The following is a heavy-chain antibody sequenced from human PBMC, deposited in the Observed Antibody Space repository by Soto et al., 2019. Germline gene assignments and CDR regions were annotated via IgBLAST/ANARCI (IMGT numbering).Heavy chain of an antibody. D-gene: IGHD3-3*01. J-gene: IGHJ4*02. V-gene: IGHV3-23*01. Sequence: GGSLRLSCAASGFTFSSYAMSWVRQAPGKGLEWVSAISGSGGSTYYADSVKGRFTISRDNSKNTLYLQMNSLRAEDTAVYYCAKTXQTYYDFWSDPAYYFDYWGQGTLVTVSS. CDR2: ISGSGGST. CDR3: AKTXQTYYDFWSDPAYYFDY. CDR1: GFTFSSYA.